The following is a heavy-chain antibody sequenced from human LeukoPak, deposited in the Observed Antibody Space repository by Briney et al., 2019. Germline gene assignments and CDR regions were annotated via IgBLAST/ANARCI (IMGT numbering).Heavy chain of an antibody. CDR1: GGSITSYY. J-gene: IGHJ4*02. V-gene: IGHV4-4*07. CDR3: ARAPTREGGGALFDY. Sequence: SETLSLTCTVSGGSITSYYWSWIRQPAGKGLEWIGRIYSSGSTNFNPSLESRVTMSVDTSKNQISLNLTSVTAADTAVYYCARAPTREGGGALFDYWGQGTLVTVSS. D-gene: IGHD3-16*01. CDR2: IYSSGST.